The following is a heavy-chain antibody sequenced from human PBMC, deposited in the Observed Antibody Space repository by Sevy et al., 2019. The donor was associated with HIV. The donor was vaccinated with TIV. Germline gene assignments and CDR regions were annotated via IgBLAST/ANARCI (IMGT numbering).Heavy chain of an antibody. CDR2: ISSSSTI. CDR3: ARGCSGGSCYVHAFDI. Sequence: GGSLRLSCAASGFSSSSYSVSWVRQAPGKGLEWVSYISSSSTIYYADSVKGRFTISRDNAKNSLYLQMNSLRAEDTAVYYCARGCSGGSCYVHAFDIWGQGTMVTVSS. J-gene: IGHJ3*02. D-gene: IGHD2-15*01. V-gene: IGHV3-48*01. CDR1: GFSSSSYS.